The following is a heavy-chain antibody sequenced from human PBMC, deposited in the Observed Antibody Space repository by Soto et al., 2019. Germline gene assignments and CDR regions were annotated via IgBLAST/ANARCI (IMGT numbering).Heavy chain of an antibody. J-gene: IGHJ5*01. CDR2: INPLFGPP. Sequence: QVLLVQSGAEVKKPGSAVNVSCKASGGTFTMFSLHWVRQAPGQGLEWMGGINPLFGPPNYPQRFQGRVTIFAEKSTSTVYLQLSNLTSADTAVYYFARKSAIALAGSFDTWGHGRLVTLSA. CDR3: ARKSAIALAGSFDT. V-gene: IGHV1-69*06. CDR1: GGTFTMFS. D-gene: IGHD6-19*01.